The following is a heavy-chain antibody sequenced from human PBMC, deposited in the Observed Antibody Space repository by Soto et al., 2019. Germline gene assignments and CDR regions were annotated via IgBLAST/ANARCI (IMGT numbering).Heavy chain of an antibody. CDR3: AKTKIATGGRSYDC. J-gene: IGHJ4*02. CDR1: GFTFSNSG. CDR2: IGVSAANT. Sequence: EVQLLESGGGLVQPGGSLRLSCAASGFTFSNSGMTWVRQAPGKGLEWVSAIGVSAANTYYADSVKDRFTISRGNSKNTLYLEMNSLRVGDTAVYYCAKTKIATGGRSYDCWGQGTLVSVSS. V-gene: IGHV3-23*01. D-gene: IGHD6-13*01.